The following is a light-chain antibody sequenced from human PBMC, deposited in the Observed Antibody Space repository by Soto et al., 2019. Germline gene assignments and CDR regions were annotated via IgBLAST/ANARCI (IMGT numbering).Light chain of an antibody. CDR2: EGI. Sequence: QSALTQPASVSGSPGQSITMSCSGTSSNIGGYNVVSWYQQHPGKAPKVIVHEGIKRPSGVSDRFSGSTSGSTASLTISGLQAEDEAEYCCCAYVGATTYVFGSGSKVTVL. J-gene: IGLJ1*01. CDR3: CAYVGATTYV. CDR1: SSNIGGYNV. V-gene: IGLV2-23*01.